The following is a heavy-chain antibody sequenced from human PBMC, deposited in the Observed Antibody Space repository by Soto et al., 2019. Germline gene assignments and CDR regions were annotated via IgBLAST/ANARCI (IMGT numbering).Heavy chain of an antibody. CDR3: ATYPKSGRWYFDS. CDR2: VSIASTTR. J-gene: IGHJ4*02. CDR1: GLTFSSHS. V-gene: IGHV3-48*02. Sequence: EVLLVESGGGLVQPGGSLRLSCTVSGLTFSSHSMNWVRQAPGRGPEWISYVSIASTTRYYADSVKGRVTISRDNANNSLYLQMNSLRDEDTAVYYCATYPKSGRWYFDSWGQGTHVTVSS. D-gene: IGHD6-13*01.